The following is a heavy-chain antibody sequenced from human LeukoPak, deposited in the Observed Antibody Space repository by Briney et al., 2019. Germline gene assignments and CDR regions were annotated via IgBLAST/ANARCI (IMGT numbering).Heavy chain of an antibody. J-gene: IGHJ3*02. Sequence: GASVKVSCKASGYTFTGYYMHWVRQAPGQGLEWMGWINPNSGGTNYAQKFQGRVTMTRDTSISTAYMELSRLRSDDTAVYYCARDMDILGLDAFDIWGQGTMVTVSS. CDR3: ARDMDILGLDAFDI. D-gene: IGHD2-2*03. CDR2: INPNSGGT. CDR1: GYTFTGYY. V-gene: IGHV1-2*02.